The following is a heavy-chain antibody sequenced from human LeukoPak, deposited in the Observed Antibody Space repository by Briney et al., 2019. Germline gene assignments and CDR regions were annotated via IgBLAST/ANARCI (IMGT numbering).Heavy chain of an antibody. V-gene: IGHV1-18*01. CDR2: ISAYNGNT. CDR3: VRVLFKDHDFWSGYYRDYYYYYYMDV. Sequence: GASVKVSCKASGYTFTSYGISWVRQAPGQGLEWMGWISAYNGNTNYAQKLQGRVTMTTDTSTSTAYMELRSLRSDDTAVYYCVRVLFKDHDFWSGYYRDYYYYYYMDVWGKGTTVTVSS. D-gene: IGHD3-3*01. J-gene: IGHJ6*03. CDR1: GYTFTSYG.